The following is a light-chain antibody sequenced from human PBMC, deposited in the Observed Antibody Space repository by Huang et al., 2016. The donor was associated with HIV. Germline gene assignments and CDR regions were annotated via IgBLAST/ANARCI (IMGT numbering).Light chain of an antibody. CDR2: AAS. V-gene: IGKV1-9*01. Sequence: IQLTQSPSSLSASVGDRVTITCRASQGISSYLAWYQQRPGKAPKLLIYAASTLQSGVPSRFSGSGSGTDFTLTISTLQPEDFATYYCQHLDSYPLTFGGVTKVEIK. CDR1: QGISSY. J-gene: IGKJ4*01. CDR3: QHLDSYPLT.